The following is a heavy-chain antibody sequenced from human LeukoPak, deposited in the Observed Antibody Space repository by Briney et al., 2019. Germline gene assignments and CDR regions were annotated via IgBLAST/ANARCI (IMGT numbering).Heavy chain of an antibody. D-gene: IGHD6-13*01. Sequence: TSSETLSLTCTVSGGSISSYYWSWIRQPPGKGLEWIGYIYYSGSTNYNPSLKSRVTISVDTSKKQFYLKLSSVTAADTAVYYCATSSSWSKYDYWGQGTLVTVSS. V-gene: IGHV4-59*01. CDR1: GGSISSYY. CDR2: IYYSGST. CDR3: ATSSSWSKYDY. J-gene: IGHJ4*02.